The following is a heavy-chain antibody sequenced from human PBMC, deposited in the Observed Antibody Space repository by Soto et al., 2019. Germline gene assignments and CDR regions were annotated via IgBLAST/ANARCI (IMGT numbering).Heavy chain of an antibody. V-gene: IGHV4-4*02. CDR2: IYHSGRT. D-gene: IGHD3-22*01. Sequence: QVQLQESGPGLVKPSGTLSLTCAVSGGSISSSNWWSWVRQPPGKGLEWIGEIYHSGRTNYNPSLKSRVTIAVDTSKNQCSLKLSSVAAADTAVYYCARGRTLSGYSYWYFDLWGRGTLVTVSS. J-gene: IGHJ2*01. CDR1: GGSISSSNW. CDR3: ARGRTLSGYSYWYFDL.